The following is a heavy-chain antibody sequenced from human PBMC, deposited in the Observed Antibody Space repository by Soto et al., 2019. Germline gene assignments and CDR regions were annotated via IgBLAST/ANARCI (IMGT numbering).Heavy chain of an antibody. CDR1: GFTFSSYG. Sequence: GGSLRLSCAASGFTFSSYGMHWVRQAPGKGLEWVAVISYDGSNKYYADSVKGRFTISRDNSKNTLYLQMNSLRAEDTAVYYCAKDTVMTTSYYGMDVWGQGTTVTVSS. D-gene: IGHD3-22*01. J-gene: IGHJ6*02. CDR2: ISYDGSNK. V-gene: IGHV3-30*18. CDR3: AKDTVMTTSYYGMDV.